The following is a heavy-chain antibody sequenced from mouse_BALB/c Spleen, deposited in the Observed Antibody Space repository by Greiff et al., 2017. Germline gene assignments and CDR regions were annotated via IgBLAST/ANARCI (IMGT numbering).Heavy chain of an antibody. V-gene: IGHV2-6-4*01. CDR2: IWGGGST. CDR1: GFSLSRYS. D-gene: IGHD2-1*01. Sequence: QVQLKESGPGLVAPAQSRSITCTVSGFSLSRYSVHWVRQPPGKGLEWLGMIWGGGSTDYNSAPKSRLSISKDNSKSQVFLKMNSLQTNDTAMYYCARARYYGNYDYFDYWGQGTTLTVSS. J-gene: IGHJ2*01. CDR3: ARARYYGNYDYFDY.